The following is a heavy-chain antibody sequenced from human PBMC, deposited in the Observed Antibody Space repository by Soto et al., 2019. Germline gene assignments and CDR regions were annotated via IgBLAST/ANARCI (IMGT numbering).Heavy chain of an antibody. Sequence: EVQLLESGGGLVQPGGSLRLSCAASGFSFSSYAMNWVRHAPGRGLEWVSDISGSGDSTYYADSVKGRFTSSRDNSKNTLLLQRLSLRAEDTAVYYCARRSSGWYSDYWGQGTLVIVSS. CDR2: ISGSGDST. D-gene: IGHD6-19*01. CDR3: ARRSSGWYSDY. V-gene: IGHV3-23*01. CDR1: GFSFSSYA. J-gene: IGHJ4*02.